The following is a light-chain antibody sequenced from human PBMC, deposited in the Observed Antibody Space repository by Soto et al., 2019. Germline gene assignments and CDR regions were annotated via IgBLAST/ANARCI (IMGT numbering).Light chain of an antibody. Sequence: DIVMTQSPDSLAVSLGERATINCKSSQSVLYSSNNKNYLAWYQQKPGQPPKPLFYWAPTRESGVPDRISGSGSGTDFTLTISSLQAEDVAVYYFEQYYSTPTWTFGQGTKVEIK. V-gene: IGKV4-1*01. J-gene: IGKJ1*01. CDR1: QSVLYSSNNKNY. CDR2: WAP. CDR3: EQYYSTPTWT.